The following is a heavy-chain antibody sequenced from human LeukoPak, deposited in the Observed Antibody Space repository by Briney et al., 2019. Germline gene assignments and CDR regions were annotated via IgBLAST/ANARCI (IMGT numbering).Heavy chain of an antibody. J-gene: IGHJ6*02. CDR1: GFTFSSYS. Sequence: GGSLRLSCAASGFTFSSYSMNWVRQAPGKGLEWVSYISSSSSTIYYADSVKGRFTISRDNAKNSLYLQMNSLRAEDMAVYYCARDRIAVAGTGYYYYGMDAWGQGTTVTVSS. V-gene: IGHV3-48*04. CDR3: ARDRIAVAGTGYYYYGMDA. D-gene: IGHD6-19*01. CDR2: ISSSSSTI.